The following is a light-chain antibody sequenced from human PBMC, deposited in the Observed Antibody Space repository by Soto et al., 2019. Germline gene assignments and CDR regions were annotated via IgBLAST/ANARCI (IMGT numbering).Light chain of an antibody. CDR2: DVS. CDR1: SIDVGAYNA. J-gene: IGLJ1*01. CDR3: SSYTPSGTYV. Sequence: QSVLTQPASVSGSPGQSIALSCTGTSIDVGAYNAVSWYQHHPGKAPKLMIYDVSNRPSGVSDRFSGCKSGNTASLTISGLRPEDEADYYCSSYTPSGTYVFGTGTKVTVL. V-gene: IGLV2-14*03.